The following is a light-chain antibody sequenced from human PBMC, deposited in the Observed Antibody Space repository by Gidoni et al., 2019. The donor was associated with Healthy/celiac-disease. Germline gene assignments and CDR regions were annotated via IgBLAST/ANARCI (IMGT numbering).Light chain of an antibody. J-gene: IGKJ2*01. CDR2: DAS. Sequence: EIALTQSPATLSVSPGERATLSCRASQSVISNVAWYQQKPGQAPRLLIYDASTRATSSPARISGSGCATEFTLTISSLQSEEFSVYYCQQYNNWPLYTFGQGTKLEIK. V-gene: IGKV3-15*01. CDR1: QSVISN. CDR3: QQYNNWPLYT.